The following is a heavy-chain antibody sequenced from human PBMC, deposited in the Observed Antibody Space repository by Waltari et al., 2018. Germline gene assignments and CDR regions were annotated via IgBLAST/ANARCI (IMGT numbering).Heavy chain of an antibody. D-gene: IGHD1-26*01. J-gene: IGHJ3*02. CDR2: KRQDGNQK. Sequence: EVQLVESGGTWVQPGGSLRLSCAASGFTFSTYWMNWVRQAPGKGLEWVADKRQDGNQKSYVDSVKGRFTISRDNAESSLYLQMNSLRAEDTAVYYCAREGKLLGAFDIWGQGTMVTVSS. CDR3: AREGKLLGAFDI. V-gene: IGHV3-7*01. CDR1: GFTFSTYW.